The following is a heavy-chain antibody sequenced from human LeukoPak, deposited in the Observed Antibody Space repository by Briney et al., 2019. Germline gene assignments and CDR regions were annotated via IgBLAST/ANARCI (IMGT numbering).Heavy chain of an antibody. CDR2: INHSGST. J-gene: IGHJ4*02. V-gene: IGHV4-34*01. CDR1: GGSFSGYY. CDR3: AREGRAYSSSWYFDY. D-gene: IGHD6-13*01. Sequence: PSETLSLTCAVYGGSFSGYYWSWIRQPPGKGLEWLGEINHSGSTNYNPSLKSRVTISVDTSKNQFSLKLSSVTAADTAVYYCAREGRAYSSSWYFDYWGQGTLVTVSS.